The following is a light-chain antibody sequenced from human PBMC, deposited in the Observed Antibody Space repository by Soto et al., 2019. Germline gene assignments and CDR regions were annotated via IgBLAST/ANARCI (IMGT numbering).Light chain of an antibody. V-gene: IGKV1-5*03. J-gene: IGKJ1*01. Sequence: DIQMTQSPSTLSASVGDRVTITCRATQSISNSLAWYQQKPGKAPNLLIYKASSLETGVPSRFSGRGSGTEFTLTITRLQPDDSATYYCQQYASFWTFGQGTKVEIK. CDR1: QSISNS. CDR2: KAS. CDR3: QQYASFWT.